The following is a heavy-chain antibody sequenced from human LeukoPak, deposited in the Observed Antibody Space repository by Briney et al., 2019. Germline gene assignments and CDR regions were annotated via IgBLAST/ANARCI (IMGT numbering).Heavy chain of an antibody. D-gene: IGHD2-15*01. CDR3: AKDQLNRFCSGGSCSITHDS. CDR2: IRGSVRST. J-gene: IGHJ4*02. CDR1: VLIFSSYG. Sequence: GGSLRLSCAASVLIFSSYGMSWVRQAPVQGLEWVSDIRGSVRSTYYSDSVKGRFTISKDTSKNTLYLQMNSLRAEDTAIYYCAKDQLNRFCSGGSCSITHDSWGQGTLVTVSS. V-gene: IGHV3-23*01.